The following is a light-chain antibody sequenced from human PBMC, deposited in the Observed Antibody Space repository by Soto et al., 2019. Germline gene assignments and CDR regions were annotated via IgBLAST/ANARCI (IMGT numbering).Light chain of an antibody. J-gene: IGKJ3*01. Sequence: EIVLTQVPATLSLSPGERATLSCGASQSVRSYLAWYQQKPGQAPRLLIYDSANRAPGVPSRFRGSGSGTAFTLTIHSLEPEDSAIYYCHHRDDWLFTFGPGTRVEVK. CDR3: HHRDDWLFT. CDR2: DSA. V-gene: IGKV3-11*01. CDR1: QSVRSY.